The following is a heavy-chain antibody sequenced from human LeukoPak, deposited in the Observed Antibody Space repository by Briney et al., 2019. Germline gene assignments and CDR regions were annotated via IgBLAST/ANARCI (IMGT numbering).Heavy chain of an antibody. V-gene: IGHV1-2*02. J-gene: IGHJ3*02. CDR2: INPNSGDT. D-gene: IGHD3-22*01. CDR1: GYTFTGYY. Sequence: ASVKVSCKASGYTFTGYYMHWVRQAPGQGLEWMGWINPNSGDTNYAQKFQGRVTMTRDTSISTAYMELSRLRSDDTAVYYCAIYYDSSGYYPHDAFDIWGQGTMVTVSS. CDR3: AIYYDSSGYYPHDAFDI.